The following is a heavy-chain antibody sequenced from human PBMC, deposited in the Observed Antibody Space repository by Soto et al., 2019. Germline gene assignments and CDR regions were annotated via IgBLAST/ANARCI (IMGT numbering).Heavy chain of an antibody. Sequence: EVQLVESGGGVVQPGGSLRLSCAASGFTFSSYWMHWVRQAPGKGLVWVTRINSAGSSTSYADSVKGRFTISRNNAKNTLYLQMNSLRAEDTAVYYCARSGGDYFDYWGQGTLVTVSS. J-gene: IGHJ4*02. V-gene: IGHV3-74*01. CDR1: GFTFSSYW. CDR2: INSAGSST. CDR3: ARSGGDYFDY. D-gene: IGHD2-15*01.